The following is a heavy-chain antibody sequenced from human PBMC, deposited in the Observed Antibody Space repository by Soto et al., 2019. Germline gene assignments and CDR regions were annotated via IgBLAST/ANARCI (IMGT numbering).Heavy chain of an antibody. CDR1: GGSISSSSYY. J-gene: IGHJ4*02. Sequence: GTLSLTCTVSGGSISSSSYYWGWIRQPPGKGLEWIGSIYYSGSTYYNPSLKSRVTISVDTSKNQFSLKLSSVTAADTAVYYCARGEKTYGDFDYWGQGTLVTVSS. CDR3: ARGEKTYGDFDY. D-gene: IGHD4-17*01. CDR2: IYYSGST. V-gene: IGHV4-39*01.